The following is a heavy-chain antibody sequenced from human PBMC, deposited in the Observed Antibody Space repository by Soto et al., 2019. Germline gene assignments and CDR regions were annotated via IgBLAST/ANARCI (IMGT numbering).Heavy chain of an antibody. CDR3: ARDRCSSTTCYAWFDS. CDR2: INAGNGNT. V-gene: IGHV1-3*01. Sequence: QVQLVQSGAEVKKPGASVKVSCKASGYTFTSYGVHWVRQAPGQRLEWMGWINAGNGNTKYSQKFQGRVTITRDTSASKAYMELSSLRSEDTAVYYCARDRCSSTTCYAWFDSWGQGTLVTVSS. J-gene: IGHJ5*01. D-gene: IGHD2-2*01. CDR1: GYTFTSYG.